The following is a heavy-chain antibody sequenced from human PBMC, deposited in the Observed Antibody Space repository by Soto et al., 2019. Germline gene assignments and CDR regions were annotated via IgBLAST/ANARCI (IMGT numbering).Heavy chain of an antibody. Sequence: ASVKVSCKASGGTLSINAISWVRQAPGQGLEWMGGIIPVSGLATYAQTFEGRISITADESANIGYMDLSGLTSEDTAVYYCARLITPITIFGVVIFGAFDIWGQGTTVTVSS. CDR3: ARLITPITIFGVVIFGAFDI. V-gene: IGHV1-69*13. CDR1: GGTLSINA. CDR2: IIPVSGLA. D-gene: IGHD3-3*01. J-gene: IGHJ3*02.